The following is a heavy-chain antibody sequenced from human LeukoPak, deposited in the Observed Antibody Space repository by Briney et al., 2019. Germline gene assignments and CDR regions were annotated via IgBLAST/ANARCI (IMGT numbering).Heavy chain of an antibody. CDR1: GFTFSSYG. CDR2: IYSDNT. D-gene: IGHD4/OR15-4a*01. CDR3: ARRAGAYSHPYDY. J-gene: IGHJ4*02. V-gene: IGHV3-NL1*01. Sequence: PGGSLRLSCAASGFTFSSYGMHWVRQAPGKGLEWVSFIYSDNTHYSDSVKGRFTISRDNPKNTLYLQMNSLRAGDTAVYYCARRAGAYSHPYDYWGQGTLVTVSS.